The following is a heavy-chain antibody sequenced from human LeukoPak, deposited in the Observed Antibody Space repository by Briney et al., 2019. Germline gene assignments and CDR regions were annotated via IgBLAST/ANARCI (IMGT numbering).Heavy chain of an antibody. D-gene: IGHD3-22*01. J-gene: IGHJ4*02. Sequence: ASVKVSCKASGYTFTGYYMHWVRQAPGQGLEWMGWINPNSGGTNYAQKFQGRVTMTRDTPISTAYMELSRLRSDDTAVYYCARDQYYYDSSASDYWGQGTLVTVSS. V-gene: IGHV1-2*02. CDR2: INPNSGGT. CDR3: ARDQYYYDSSASDY. CDR1: GYTFTGYY.